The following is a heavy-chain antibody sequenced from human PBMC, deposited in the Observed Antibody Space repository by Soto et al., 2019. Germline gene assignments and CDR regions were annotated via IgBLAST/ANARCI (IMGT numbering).Heavy chain of an antibody. CDR2: IKQDGSEK. CDR3: ARDPSIVLVPAATYYYYYYGMDV. CDR1: GFTFSSYW. V-gene: IGHV3-7*01. J-gene: IGHJ6*02. Sequence: HPGGSLRLSCAASGFTFSSYWMSWVRQAPGKGLERVANIKQDGSEKYYVDSVKGRFTISRDNAKNSLYLQMNSLRAEDTAVYYCARDPSIVLVPAATYYYYYYGMDVWGQGTTVTVSS. D-gene: IGHD2-2*01.